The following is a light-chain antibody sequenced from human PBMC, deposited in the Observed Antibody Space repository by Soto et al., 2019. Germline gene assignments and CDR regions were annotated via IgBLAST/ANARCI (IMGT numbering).Light chain of an antibody. CDR1: QDIRTD. CDR2: SAS. CDR3: LQDFNYPWT. V-gene: IGKV1-6*01. J-gene: IGKJ1*01. Sequence: AIQMTQTPSSLSASVGDRVTITCLASQDIRTDLGWYQQKPGKAPKLLIYSASSLQIGVPSRFTGTASGTDFTLTISSLQPEDFATYYCLQDFNYPWTFDQGTKVDI.